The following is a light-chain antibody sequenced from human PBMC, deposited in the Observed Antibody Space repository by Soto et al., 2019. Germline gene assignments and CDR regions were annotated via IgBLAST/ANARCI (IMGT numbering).Light chain of an antibody. CDR1: QSVSSSY. CDR2: GAS. CDR3: QQRSNWPGT. V-gene: IGKV3D-20*02. J-gene: IGKJ1*01. Sequence: EIVLTQSPGTLSLSPGERATLSCRASQSVSSSYLAWYQQKPGQAPRLLIYGASSRATGIPDRFSGSGSGTDFTLTISRLEPEDFAVYYCQQRSNWPGTFGQGTKV.